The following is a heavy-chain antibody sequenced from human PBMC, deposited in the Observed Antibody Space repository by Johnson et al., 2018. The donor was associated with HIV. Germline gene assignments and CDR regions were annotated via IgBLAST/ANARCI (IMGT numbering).Heavy chain of an antibody. CDR1: GFTFSSYW. D-gene: IGHD5-12*01. V-gene: IGHV3-74*01. CDR3: ARDRRLADAFDI. Sequence: VQLVESGGGLVQPGGSLRLSCAASGFTFSSYWMHWVRQAPGKGLVWVSRINSDGSSTSYADSVQGRFTISRDNAKNTLYLQMNSLRAEDTAVYYCARDRRLADAFDIWGQGTIVTVSS. CDR2: INSDGSST. J-gene: IGHJ3*02.